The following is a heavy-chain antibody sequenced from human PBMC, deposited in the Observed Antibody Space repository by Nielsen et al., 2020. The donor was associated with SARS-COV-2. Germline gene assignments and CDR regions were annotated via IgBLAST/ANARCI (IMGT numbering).Heavy chain of an antibody. D-gene: IGHD6-19*01. CDR1: GYTLTELS. J-gene: IGHJ5*02. CDR2: FEPEDGET. CDR3: ATSPAVADPGVWFDP. Sequence: ASVKVSCKVSGYTLTELSMHWVRQAPGKGLEWMGGFEPEDGETIYAQKFQGRVTMTEDTSTDTAYMELSSLRSEDTAVYYCATSPAVADPGVWFDPWGPGTLVTVSS. V-gene: IGHV1-24*01.